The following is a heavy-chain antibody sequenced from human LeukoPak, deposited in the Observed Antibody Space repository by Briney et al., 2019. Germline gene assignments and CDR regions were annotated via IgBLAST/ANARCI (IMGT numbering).Heavy chain of an antibody. D-gene: IGHD5-24*01. V-gene: IGHV3-23*01. Sequence: PGGSLRLSCAASGFTFSNFAMTWVRQAPGKGLEWVSTFSGRTTNTYYADSVKGRFTISRHNSENTLYLQMNSLRAEDTAVYYCANGMLVATTNFDYWGQGALVTVSS. CDR2: FSGRTTNT. J-gene: IGHJ4*02. CDR3: ANGMLVATTNFDY. CDR1: GFTFSNFA.